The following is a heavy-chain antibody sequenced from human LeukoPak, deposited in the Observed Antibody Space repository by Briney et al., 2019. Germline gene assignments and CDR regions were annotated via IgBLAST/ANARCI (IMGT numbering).Heavy chain of an antibody. CDR1: GYSISSGYY. V-gene: IGHV4-38-2*02. Sequence: SETLSLTCTVSGYSISSGYYWGWIRQPPGKGLEWIGSIYHSGSTYYNPSLKSRVTISVDTSKNQFSLKLGSVTAADTAVYYCAKAKEFRWYFDLWGRGTLVTVSS. CDR3: AKAKEFRWYFDL. J-gene: IGHJ2*01. CDR2: IYHSGST.